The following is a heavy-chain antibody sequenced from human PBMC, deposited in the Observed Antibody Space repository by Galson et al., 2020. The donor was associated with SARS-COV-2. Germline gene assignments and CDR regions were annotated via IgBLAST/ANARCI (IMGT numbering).Heavy chain of an antibody. Sequence: SVKVSCKASGGTFSNYTISWVRQAPGQGLEWMGRVIPILAVANYAQKFQGRVTITADRSTSTAYMQLTSLRSEDTAVYYCARAKGDYYDSSGYYTVDYAWNIWGQGTMVTVAS. J-gene: IGHJ3*02. V-gene: IGHV1-69*02. CDR2: VIPILAVA. CDR3: ARAKGDYYDSSGYYTVDYAWNI. D-gene: IGHD3-22*01. CDR1: GGTFSNYT.